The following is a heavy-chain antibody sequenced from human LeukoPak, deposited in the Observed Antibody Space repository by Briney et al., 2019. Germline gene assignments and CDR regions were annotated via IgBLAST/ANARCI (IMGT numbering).Heavy chain of an antibody. CDR3: ARGGGFEDFDY. CDR1: GGSFSGYY. CDR2: INHSGST. V-gene: IGHV4-34*01. D-gene: IGHD3-9*01. J-gene: IGHJ4*02. Sequence: SETLSFTCAVYGGSFSGYYWSWIRQPPGKGLGWIGEINHSGSTNYNPSLESRVTISVDTSKNQFSLKLSSVTAADTAVYYCARGGGFEDFDYWGQGTLVTVSS.